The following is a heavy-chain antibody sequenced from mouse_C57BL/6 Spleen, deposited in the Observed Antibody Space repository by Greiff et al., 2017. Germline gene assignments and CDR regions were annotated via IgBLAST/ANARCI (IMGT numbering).Heavy chain of an antibody. CDR1: GYAFTNYL. Sequence: QVQLQQSGAELVRPGTSVKVSCKASGYAFTNYLIEWVKQRPGQGLEWIGVIIPGSGGTNYNEKFKGKATLTADKSSSTAYMQLSSLTSEDSAVYFCARYNNAMDYWGQGTSVTVSS. D-gene: IGHD1-3*01. V-gene: IGHV1-54*01. CDR3: ARYNNAMDY. CDR2: IIPGSGGT. J-gene: IGHJ4*01.